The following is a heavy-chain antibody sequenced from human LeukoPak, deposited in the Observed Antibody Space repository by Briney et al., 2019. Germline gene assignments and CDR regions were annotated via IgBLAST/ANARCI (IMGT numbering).Heavy chain of an antibody. J-gene: IGHJ4*02. CDR3: ASFDGDYYDY. D-gene: IGHD3-9*01. CDR2: ISYDGSNK. CDR1: GFTFSSYA. V-gene: IGHV3-30-3*01. Sequence: GGSLRLSCAASGFTFSSYAMHWVRQAPGKGLEWVAVISYDGSNKYYADSVKGRFTISRDNFKNTLYLQMNSLRAEDTAVYYCASFDGDYYDYWGQGTLVTVSS.